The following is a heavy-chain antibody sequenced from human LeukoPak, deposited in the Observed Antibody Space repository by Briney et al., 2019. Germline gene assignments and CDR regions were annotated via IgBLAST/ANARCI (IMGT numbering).Heavy chain of an antibody. Sequence: GESLNISCKGSGYSFTSYWIGWVRQMPGKGLEWMGIIYPGDSDTRYSPSFQGQVTISADKSISTAYLQWSSLKASDAAIYYCARRAPSQIWFDPWGQGTLVTVSS. CDR2: IYPGDSDT. J-gene: IGHJ5*02. V-gene: IGHV5-51*01. CDR1: GYSFTSYW. CDR3: ARRAPSQIWFDP.